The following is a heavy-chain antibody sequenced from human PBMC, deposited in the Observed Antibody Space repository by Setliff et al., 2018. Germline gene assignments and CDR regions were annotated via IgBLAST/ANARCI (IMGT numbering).Heavy chain of an antibody. V-gene: IGHV4-34*01. J-gene: IGHJ4*02. Sequence: SETLSLTCTVSGGSISDYYWSWIRQPPGKGLEWIGEINHSGSTNYNPSLKSRVTISVDTSKNQFSLKLSSVTAADTAVYYCASEDYWGQGTLVTVSS. CDR2: INHSGST. CDR1: GGSISDYY. CDR3: ASEDY.